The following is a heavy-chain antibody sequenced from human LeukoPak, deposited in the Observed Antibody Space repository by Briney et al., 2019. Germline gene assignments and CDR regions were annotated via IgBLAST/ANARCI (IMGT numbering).Heavy chain of an antibody. J-gene: IGHJ6*02. CDR1: GGSISSSSYY. D-gene: IGHD3-22*01. CDR2: IYYSGST. Sequence: PSETLSLTCTVSGGSISSSSYYWGWIRQPPGKGLEWIGYIYYSGSTNYNPSLKSRVTISVDTSKNQFSLKLSSVTAADTAVYYCATGYYDTEWFYYYGMDVWGQGTTVTVSS. V-gene: IGHV4-61*05. CDR3: ATGYYDTEWFYYYGMDV.